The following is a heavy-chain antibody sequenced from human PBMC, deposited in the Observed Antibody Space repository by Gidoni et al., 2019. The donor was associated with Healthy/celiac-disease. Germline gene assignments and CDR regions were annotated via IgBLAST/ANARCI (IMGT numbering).Heavy chain of an antibody. V-gene: IGHV4-39*01. Sequence: QLQLQESGPGLVKPSETLFLTCTVSGGSIRTSSYYWGWIRQPPGKGLVCIGSIYYSGSPYHNPYLKSRVAISRDTSKNQFSLKLGSVTAADAAVYYWARRLAAAGGVNWFEPWGQGTLVTVSS. J-gene: IGHJ5*02. CDR3: ARRLAAAGGVNWFEP. D-gene: IGHD6-13*01. CDR1: GGSIRTSSYY. CDR2: IYYSGSP.